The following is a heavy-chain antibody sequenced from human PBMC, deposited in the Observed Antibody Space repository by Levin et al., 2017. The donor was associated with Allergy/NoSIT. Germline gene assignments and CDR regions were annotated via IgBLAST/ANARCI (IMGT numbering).Heavy chain of an antibody. D-gene: IGHD6-19*01. CDR2: ISYDGSNK. CDR1: GFTFSSYG. CDR3: AKDRRYSSGWVEY. J-gene: IGHJ4*02. V-gene: IGHV3-30*18. Sequence: AGGSLRLSCAASGFTFSSYGMHWVRQAPGKGLEWVAVISYDGSNKYYADSVKGRFTISRDNSKNTLYLQMNSLRAEDTAVYYCAKDRRYSSGWVEYWGQGTLVTVSS.